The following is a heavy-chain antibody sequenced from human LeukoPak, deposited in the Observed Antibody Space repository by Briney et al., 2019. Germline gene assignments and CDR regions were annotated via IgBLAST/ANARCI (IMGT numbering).Heavy chain of an antibody. Sequence: ASVKVSCKASGYTFTSYGISWVRQTPGQGLEWMGWISAYNGNTNYAQKLQGRVTMTTDTSTSTAYMELRSLRSDDTAVYYCARVGYYDFWSGYSRGSYYFDYWGQGTLVTVSS. J-gene: IGHJ4*02. CDR2: ISAYNGNT. CDR1: GYTFTSYG. V-gene: IGHV1-18*01. CDR3: ARVGYYDFWSGYSRGSYYFDY. D-gene: IGHD3-3*01.